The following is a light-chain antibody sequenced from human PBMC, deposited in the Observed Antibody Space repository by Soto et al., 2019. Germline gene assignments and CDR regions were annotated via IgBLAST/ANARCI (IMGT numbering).Light chain of an antibody. CDR3: QQRSNWA. Sequence: EIVLTQSPAPLSLSPGERATLSCRASQSVSSYLAWYQQKPGQAPSLLIYDASNRATGIPARFSGSGSGTDFTLTISSLEPEDLAVYYCQQRSNWAFGQGTKVDIK. J-gene: IGKJ1*01. CDR2: DAS. V-gene: IGKV3-11*01. CDR1: QSVSSY.